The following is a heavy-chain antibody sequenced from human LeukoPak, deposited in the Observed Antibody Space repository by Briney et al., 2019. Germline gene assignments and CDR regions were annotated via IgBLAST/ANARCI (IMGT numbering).Heavy chain of an antibody. CDR2: MNPNSGNT. V-gene: IGHV1-8*01. CDR1: GYTFTTYD. CDR3: ARGRGSGHKENWFDP. D-gene: IGHD6-19*01. J-gene: IGHJ5*02. Sequence: ASVKVSCKASGYTFTTYDINWVRQATGQGLEWMGWMNPNSGNTGYAQKFQGRVTMTRNTSISTAYIELSSLRSEDTAVYYCARGRGSGHKENWFDPWGQGTLVTVSS.